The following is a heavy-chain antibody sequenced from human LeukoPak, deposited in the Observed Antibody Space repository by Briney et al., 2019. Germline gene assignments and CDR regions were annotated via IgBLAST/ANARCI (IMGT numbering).Heavy chain of an antibody. V-gene: IGHV3-53*01. CDR1: GFIVNTNY. D-gene: IGHD3-22*01. J-gene: IGHJ4*02. CDR3: ARDYYYSVDY. Sequence: GGSLRLSCAASGFIVNTNYMTWVRQAPGRGLEWVSFIYADGNTYYADTVKGRFTISRDISKNAVYLQMNSLRAEDTAVYYCARDYYYSVDYWGQGTLVTVSS. CDR2: IYADGNT.